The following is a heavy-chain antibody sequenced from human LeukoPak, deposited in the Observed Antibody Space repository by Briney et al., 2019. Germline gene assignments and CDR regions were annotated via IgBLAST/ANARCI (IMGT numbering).Heavy chain of an antibody. Sequence: HSQTLSLTCAISGDSVSSNSAAWNWIRQSPSRGLEWLGRTYYRSKWYNDYAVSVKSRITINPDTSKNQFSLQLNSVTPEDTAVYYCATHRYSSSWPNCYYYGMDVWGQGTTVTVSS. D-gene: IGHD6-13*01. J-gene: IGHJ6*02. CDR3: ATHRYSSSWPNCYYYGMDV. CDR2: TYYRSKWYN. V-gene: IGHV6-1*01. CDR1: GDSVSSNSAA.